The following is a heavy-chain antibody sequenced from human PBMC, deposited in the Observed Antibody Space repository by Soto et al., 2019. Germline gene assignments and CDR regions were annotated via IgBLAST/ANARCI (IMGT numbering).Heavy chain of an antibody. CDR3: ARGRGLRYFVASGDYYFDY. J-gene: IGHJ4*02. CDR2: IYYSGST. Sequence: PSETLSLTCTVSGGSISSGDYYWSWIRQPPGKGLEWIGYIYYSGSTYYNPSLKSRATISVDTSKNQFSLKLSSVTAADTAVYYCARGRGLRYFVASGDYYFDYWGQGTLVTVSS. D-gene: IGHD3-9*01. CDR1: GGSISSGDYY. V-gene: IGHV4-30-4*01.